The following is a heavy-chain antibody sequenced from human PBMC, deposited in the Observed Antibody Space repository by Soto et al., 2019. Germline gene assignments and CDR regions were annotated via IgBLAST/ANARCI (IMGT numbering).Heavy chain of an antibody. Sequence: GSGPTLVNPTQTLTLTCTFSGFSVSSGGMGVGWIRQPPGASLEWLALIYWNDDERYNPSLTTRLTITNYTSKNQVVLTMTNMDAGHTGTYYCAYNILWHDKGGFYQSRGRGALVTLSS. V-gene: IGHV2-5*01. CDR2: IYWNDDE. D-gene: IGHD3-3*01. CDR3: AYNILWHDKGGFYQS. CDR1: GFSVSSGGMG. J-gene: IGHJ4*02.